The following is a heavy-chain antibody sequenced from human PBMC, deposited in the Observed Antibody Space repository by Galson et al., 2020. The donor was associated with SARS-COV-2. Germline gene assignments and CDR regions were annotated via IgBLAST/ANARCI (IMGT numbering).Heavy chain of an antibody. D-gene: IGHD2-15*01. J-gene: IGHJ4*02. CDR1: GGSFSGYY. V-gene: IGHV4-34*01. CDR2: INHSGST. CDR3: ARALGYCSGGSCSSCDY. Sequence: SETLSLTCAVYGGSFSGYYWSWIRQPPGKGLEWIGEINHSGSTNYNPSLKSRVTISVDTSKNQFSLKLSSVTAADTAVYYCARALGYCSGGSCSSCDYWGQGTLVTVSA.